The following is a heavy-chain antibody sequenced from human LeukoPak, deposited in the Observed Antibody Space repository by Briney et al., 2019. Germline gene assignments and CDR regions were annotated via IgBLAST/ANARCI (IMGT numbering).Heavy chain of an antibody. CDR2: ISTYNGNT. V-gene: IGHV1-18*01. D-gene: IGHD3-3*01. Sequence: ASVKVFCKASGYTFTSYGVSWVRLAPGQGLEWMGWISTYNGNTNYAHKFQGRVTLTTDTSTSTASMELRSLRSDDTAVYYCARDRRYDFWSGYYNYKYYYYGMDVWGQGTTVTVSS. CDR3: ARDRRYDFWSGYYNYKYYYYGMDV. J-gene: IGHJ6*02. CDR1: GYTFTSYG.